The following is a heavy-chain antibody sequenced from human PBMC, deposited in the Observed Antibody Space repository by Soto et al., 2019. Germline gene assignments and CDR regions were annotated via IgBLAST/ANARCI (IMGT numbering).Heavy chain of an antibody. J-gene: IGHJ6*02. CDR2: INPSGGST. Sequence: ASVKVSCXASGYTFTSYYMHWVRQANRQGLEWMGIINPSGGSTSYAQKFQGRVTMTRDTSTSTVYMELRSLRSEDTAVYYCAREGIAARRNDYYYGMDVWGQGTTVTVSS. CDR1: GYTFTSYY. D-gene: IGHD6-6*01. CDR3: AREGIAARRNDYYYGMDV. V-gene: IGHV1-46*01.